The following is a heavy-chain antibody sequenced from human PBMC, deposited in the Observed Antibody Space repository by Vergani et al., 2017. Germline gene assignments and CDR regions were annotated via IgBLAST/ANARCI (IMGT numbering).Heavy chain of an antibody. CDR1: GGSISSGGYY. CDR3: ARGRGATTCFDY. CDR2: INHSGST. D-gene: IGHD4-17*01. J-gene: IGHJ4*02. V-gene: IGHV4-30-2*01. Sequence: QLQLQESGSGLVKPSQTLSLTCAVSGGSISSGGYYWSWIRQPPGKGLEWIGEINHSGSTNYNPSLKSRVTISVDTSKNQFSLKLSSVTAADTAVYYCARGRGATTCFDYWGQGTLVTVSS.